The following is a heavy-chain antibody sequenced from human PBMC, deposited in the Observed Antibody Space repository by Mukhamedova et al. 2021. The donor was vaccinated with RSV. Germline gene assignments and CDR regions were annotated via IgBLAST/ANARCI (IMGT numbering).Heavy chain of an antibody. CDR3: ARTLVGHIAPWAFDI. J-gene: IGHJ3*02. Sequence: GKGLEWVSYISSSSSTIYYADSVKGRFTISRDNAKNSLYLQMNSLRAEDTAVYYCARTLVGHIAPWAFDIWGQGTMVTVSS. CDR2: ISSSSSTI. V-gene: IGHV3-48*04.